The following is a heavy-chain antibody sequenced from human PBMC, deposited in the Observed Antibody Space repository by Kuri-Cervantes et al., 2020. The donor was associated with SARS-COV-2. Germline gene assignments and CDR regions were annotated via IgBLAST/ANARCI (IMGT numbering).Heavy chain of an antibody. CDR2: ISGSGGST. CDR3: AKDPGFRELLYYFDY. Sequence: GEYLKISCAASGFTFSSYAMSWVRQAPGKGLEWVSAISGSGGSTYYADSVKGRFTISRDNSKNTLYLQMNSLRAEDTAVYYCAKDPGFRELLYYFDYWGQGTLVTVSS. J-gene: IGHJ4*02. V-gene: IGHV3-23*01. D-gene: IGHD3-10*01. CDR1: GFTFSSYA.